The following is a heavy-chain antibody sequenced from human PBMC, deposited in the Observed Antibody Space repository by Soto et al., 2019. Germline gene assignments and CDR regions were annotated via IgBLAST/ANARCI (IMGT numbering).Heavy chain of an antibody. Sequence: GGSLRLSCAASGFTFSSYAMSWVRQAPGKGLEWVSAISGSGGSTYYADSVKGRFTISRDNSKNTLYLQMNSLRAEDTAVYYCAKSPAYGDYVEYFDLWGRGTLVTVSS. J-gene: IGHJ2*01. V-gene: IGHV3-23*01. CDR3: AKSPAYGDYVEYFDL. D-gene: IGHD4-17*01. CDR1: GFTFSSYA. CDR2: ISGSGGST.